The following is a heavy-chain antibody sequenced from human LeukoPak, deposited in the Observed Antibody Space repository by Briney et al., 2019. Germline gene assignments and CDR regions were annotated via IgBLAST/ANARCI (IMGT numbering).Heavy chain of an antibody. J-gene: IGHJ4*02. D-gene: IGHD1-7*01. CDR2: MNPNSGNT. CDR3: ARDNTETTGFDY. V-gene: IGHV1-8*03. CDR1: RYTFTSYD. Sequence: ASVKVSCKASRYTFTSYDINWVRQATGQGLEWMGWMNPNSGNTGYAQKFQGRVTITRNTSISTAYMELSSLRSEDTAVYYCARDNTETTGFDYWGQGTLVTVSS.